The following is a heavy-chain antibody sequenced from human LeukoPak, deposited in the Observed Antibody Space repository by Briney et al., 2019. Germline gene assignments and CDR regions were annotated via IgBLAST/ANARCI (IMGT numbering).Heavy chain of an antibody. Sequence: GGSLRLSCAASGFTFSSYEMNWVRQAPGKGLEWVSYISSSGSTIYYADSVKGRFTISRDNAKNSLYLQMNSLRAEDTAVYYCASLAAGHDYWGQGTLVTVSS. CDR1: GFTFSSYE. D-gene: IGHD6-13*01. V-gene: IGHV3-48*03. CDR2: ISSSGSTI. J-gene: IGHJ4*02. CDR3: ASLAAGHDY.